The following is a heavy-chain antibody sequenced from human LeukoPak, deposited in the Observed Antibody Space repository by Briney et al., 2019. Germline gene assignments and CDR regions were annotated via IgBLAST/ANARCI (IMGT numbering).Heavy chain of an antibody. CDR3: VSSRDRIHYAVFDY. D-gene: IGHD4-17*01. J-gene: IGHJ4*02. CDR2: IIPILGIA. V-gene: IGHV1-69*04. CDR1: RGTFTSYA. Sequence: SVKVSCKASRGTFTSYAISWVRRAPRHGRECLGRIIPILGIANYAQKCQGRVAIIADKSTSTADIEVSTQRSEDTGVYYCVSSRDRIHYAVFDYWGQGTLVTVSS.